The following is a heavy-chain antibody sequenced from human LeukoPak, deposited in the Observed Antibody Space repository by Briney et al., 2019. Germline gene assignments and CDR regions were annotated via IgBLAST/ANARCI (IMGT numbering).Heavy chain of an antibody. J-gene: IGHJ4*02. CDR2: IYHAGST. D-gene: IGHD6-19*01. CDR1: GASISSSNW. CDR3: ARSAAVTGQFDF. V-gene: IGHV4-4*02. Sequence: SGTLSLTCTVSGASISSSNWWTWVRQPPGEALEWIGEIYHAGSTKYNPSLRSRLTISVDKSKNSFSLSLTSVTAADTAFYYCARSAAVTGQFDFWGPGTLITVSS.